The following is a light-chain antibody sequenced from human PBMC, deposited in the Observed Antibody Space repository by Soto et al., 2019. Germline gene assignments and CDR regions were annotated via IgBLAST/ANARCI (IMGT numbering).Light chain of an antibody. CDR2: RVS. V-gene: IGKV2-30*01. J-gene: IGKJ3*01. CDR1: QSLVYSDGNTF. CDR3: MQGTHWPPI. Sequence: DVVMTQSPLSLPVTLGQPASISCRSNQSLVYSDGNTFLNWFHQRPGQSPRRLIYRVSNRDSGVPDRFSGSGSGTDFTLKISRVEAEDVGIYYCMQGTHWPPIFGPGTKVEIK.